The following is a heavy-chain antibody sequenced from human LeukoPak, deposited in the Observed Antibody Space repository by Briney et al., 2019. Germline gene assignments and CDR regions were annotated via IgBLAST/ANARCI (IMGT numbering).Heavy chain of an antibody. J-gene: IGHJ4*02. CDR1: GGSNSSYY. V-gene: IGHV4-59*01. CDR2: IYYSGST. CDR3: ARLSPSQGGSITIFGVAKRFFDY. Sequence: PSETLSLTCTVSGGSNSSYYWSWIRQPPGKGLEWIGYIYYSGSTNYNPPLKSRVTISVDTSKNQFSLKLSSVTAADTAVYYCARLSPSQGGSITIFGVAKRFFDYWGQGTLVTVSS. D-gene: IGHD3-3*01.